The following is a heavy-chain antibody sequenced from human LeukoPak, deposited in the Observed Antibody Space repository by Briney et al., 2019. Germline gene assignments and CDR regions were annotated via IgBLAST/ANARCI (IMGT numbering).Heavy chain of an antibody. CDR2: MNPNSGNT. V-gene: IGHV1-8*01. CDR3: ARIAAEDIFDY. D-gene: IGHD6-13*01. Sequence: ASVKVSCKASGYTFTSYDINWVRQATGQGLEWMGWMNPNSGNTGYAQKFQGRVTMTRNTSISKAYMELRSLRSEDAAVYYCARIAAEDIFDYWGQGTLVTVSS. CDR1: GYTFTSYD. J-gene: IGHJ4*02.